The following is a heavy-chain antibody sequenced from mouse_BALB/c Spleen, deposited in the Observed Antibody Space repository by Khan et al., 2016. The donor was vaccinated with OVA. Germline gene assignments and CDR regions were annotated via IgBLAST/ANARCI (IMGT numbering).Heavy chain of an antibody. CDR3: TRLAYYYNSEVFAY. V-gene: IGHV5-6*01. Sequence: EVHLVESGGDLVKPGGSLKLSCAASGFTFSTYGMSWVRQTPDKRLEWVAAISSGGSYTYYPDSVKGRFTISRNNAKNTLYLQMSSLKSEDTAMYYCTRLAYYYNSEVFAYWGQGTLVTVSA. D-gene: IGHD1-1*01. CDR1: GFTFSTYG. J-gene: IGHJ3*01. CDR2: ISSGGSYT.